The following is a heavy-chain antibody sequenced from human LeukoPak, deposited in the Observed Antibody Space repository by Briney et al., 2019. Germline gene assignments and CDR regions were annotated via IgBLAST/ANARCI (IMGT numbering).Heavy chain of an antibody. J-gene: IGHJ5*02. D-gene: IGHD2-15*01. CDR2: MNPNSSNT. V-gene: IGHV1-8*01. Sequence: ASVKVSCKASGYTFTSYDINWVRQATGQGLEWMGWMNPNSSNTGYAQKFQGRVTMTRNTSISTAYMELSSLRSEDTAVYYCARGVGYCSGGSCYYNWFDPWGQGTLVTVSS. CDR3: ARGVGYCSGGSCYYNWFDP. CDR1: GYTFTSYD.